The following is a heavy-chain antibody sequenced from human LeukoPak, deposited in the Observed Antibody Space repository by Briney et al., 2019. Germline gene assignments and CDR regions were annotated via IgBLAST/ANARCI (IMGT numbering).Heavy chain of an antibody. V-gene: IGHV3-21*04. CDR2: ISSSGSAI. CDR3: ARDPRGITALVDYFDY. CDR1: GFTFSSYS. Sequence: GGSLRLSCAASGFTFSSYSMNWVRQAPGKGLEWVSSISSSGSAIYYADSVKGRFTISRDNAKNSLYLQMSSLRVEDTAVYYCARDPRGITALVDYFDYWGQGTLVTVSS. D-gene: IGHD5-18*01. J-gene: IGHJ4*02.